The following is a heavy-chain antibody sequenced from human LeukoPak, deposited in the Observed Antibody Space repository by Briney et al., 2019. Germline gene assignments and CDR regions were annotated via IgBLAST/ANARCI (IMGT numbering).Heavy chain of an antibody. CDR2: IYTSGST. Sequence: SEALSLTCTVSGGSISSGSYYWSWIRQPAGKGLEWIGRIYTSGSTNYNPSLKSRVTISVDTSKNQFSLKLSSVTAADTAVYYCARFDPRPRLGELPYPPDYWGQGTLVTVSS. CDR3: ARFDPRPRLGELPYPPDY. CDR1: GGSISSGSYY. J-gene: IGHJ4*02. V-gene: IGHV4-61*02. D-gene: IGHD3-16*02.